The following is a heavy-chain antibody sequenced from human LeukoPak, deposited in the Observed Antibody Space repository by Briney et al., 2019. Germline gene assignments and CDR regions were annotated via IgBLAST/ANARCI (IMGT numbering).Heavy chain of an antibody. CDR3: ARYPGIAAAARGDY. Sequence: ASVKVSCKASGGTFSSYAISWVRQAPGQGLEWMGWINPNSGGTNYAQKFQGRVTMTRDTSISTAYMELSRLRSDDTAVYYCARYPGIAAAARGDYWGQGTLVTVSS. J-gene: IGHJ4*02. CDR2: INPNSGGT. CDR1: GGTFSSYA. V-gene: IGHV1-2*02. D-gene: IGHD6-13*01.